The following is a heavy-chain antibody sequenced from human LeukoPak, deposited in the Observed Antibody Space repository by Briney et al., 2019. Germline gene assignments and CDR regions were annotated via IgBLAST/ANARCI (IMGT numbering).Heavy chain of an antibody. D-gene: IGHD6-13*01. Sequence: GESLNISCKGSGYSFTSYWIGWVRQMPGKGLEWMGIIYPGDSDTRYSPSFQGQVTISADKSISTAYLQWSSLKASDTAMYYCAAGYSSSWYRGAFDIWGQGTMVTVSS. CDR1: GYSFTSYW. CDR3: AAGYSSSWYRGAFDI. J-gene: IGHJ3*02. V-gene: IGHV5-51*01. CDR2: IYPGDSDT.